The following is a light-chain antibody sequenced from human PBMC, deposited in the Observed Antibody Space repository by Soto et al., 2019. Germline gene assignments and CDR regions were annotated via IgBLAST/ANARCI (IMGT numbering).Light chain of an antibody. CDR3: QQSFSTPPT. CDR1: QTISRF. J-gene: IGKJ2*01. Sequence: DIQMTQSPSSLSASVGDRVTITCRASQTISRFLNWYQWKPGKAPKFLIHDASNLQSGVPTRFSGSGSGTDFTLTISSLQPEDFATYYCQQSFSTPPTFCQGTKLEIK. CDR2: DAS. V-gene: IGKV1-39*01.